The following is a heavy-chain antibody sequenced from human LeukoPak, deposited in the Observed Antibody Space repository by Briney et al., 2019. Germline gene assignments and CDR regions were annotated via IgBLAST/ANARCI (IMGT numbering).Heavy chain of an antibody. CDR3: AKVEGGAAAGFFDY. CDR2: SSGSGGST. CDR1: GFTFSSSA. J-gene: IGHJ4*02. D-gene: IGHD6-13*01. Sequence: GGSLTLSCAASGFTFSSSAMSWVRRAPAKGLQGVKASSGSGGSTYYADGGKGVFTISSDNSKNTLYLQMSSLRAEDTAVYYCAKVEGGAAAGFFDYWGQGTLVTVSS. V-gene: IGHV3-23*01.